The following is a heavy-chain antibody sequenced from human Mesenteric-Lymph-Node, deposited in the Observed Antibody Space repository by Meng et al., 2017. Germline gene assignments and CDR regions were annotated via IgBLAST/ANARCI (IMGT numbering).Heavy chain of an antibody. CDR3: ASFDHIPRRNYFDY. D-gene: IGHD2-21*01. Sequence: QGRLQGSGPGLVTPSQTLSLTCTVSGGSISSGDYYWSWIRQPPGKGLEWIGYIHHSGSAYYNPSLKSRVSISVDTSKNQFSLNLNSMTAADTAVYYCASFDHIPRRNYFDYWGQGTLVTVSS. J-gene: IGHJ4*02. V-gene: IGHV4-30-4*01. CDR1: GGSISSGDYY. CDR2: IHHSGSA.